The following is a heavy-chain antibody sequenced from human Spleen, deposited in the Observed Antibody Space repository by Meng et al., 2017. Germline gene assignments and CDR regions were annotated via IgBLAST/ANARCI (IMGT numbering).Heavy chain of an antibody. J-gene: IGHJ4*02. CDR1: GGSISSSSYY. Sequence: SQTRSLTGAVSGGSISSSSYYWGWIRQPPGKGLEWIGYIYYSGSTYYNPSLKSRVTISVDTSKNQFSLKLSSVTAADTAVYYCARINCSGGICFFDYWGQGTLVTVSS. CDR2: IYYSGST. D-gene: IGHD2-15*01. V-gene: IGHV4-31*02. CDR3: ARINCSGGICFFDY.